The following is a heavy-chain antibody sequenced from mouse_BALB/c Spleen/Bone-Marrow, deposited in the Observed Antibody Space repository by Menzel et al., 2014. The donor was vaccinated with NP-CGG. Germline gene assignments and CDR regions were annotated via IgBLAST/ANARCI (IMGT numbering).Heavy chain of an antibody. CDR3: ARKRYGGYFDV. CDR2: IWSGGST. D-gene: IGHD2-14*01. J-gene: IGHJ1*01. CDR1: GFSLTSYG. Sequence: VKLMESRPGLVQPSQSLSITCTVSGFSLTSYGVHWVRQSPGKGLEWLGVIWSGGSTDYNAAFISRLSISKDNSKSQVFFKMNSLQANDTAIYYCARKRYGGYFDVWGAGTTVTVSS. V-gene: IGHV2-2*02.